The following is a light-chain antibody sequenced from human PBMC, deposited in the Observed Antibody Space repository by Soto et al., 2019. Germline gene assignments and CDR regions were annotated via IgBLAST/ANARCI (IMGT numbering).Light chain of an antibody. CDR2: GAS. V-gene: IGKV3-15*01. CDR3: LHYNNWPPYRT. Sequence: EIVMTQSPATLSVSPGERATLSCRASQSVGRNLAWYQQKPGQAPRLLIYGASTRATGIPARFSGSGSGTEFTLTICSLQSEDFVIYFCLHYNNWPPYRTFGPQTQVEIK. J-gene: IGKJ1*01. CDR1: QSVGRN.